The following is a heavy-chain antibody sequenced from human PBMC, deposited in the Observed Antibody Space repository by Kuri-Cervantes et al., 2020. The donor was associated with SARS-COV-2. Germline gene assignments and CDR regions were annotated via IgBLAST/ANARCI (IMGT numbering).Heavy chain of an antibody. CDR3: ARYGFGYSTFYGMDV. V-gene: IGHV3-48*02. CDR1: GFTFSSYA. J-gene: IGHJ6*02. CDR2: ISSSSRTM. Sequence: GESLKISCAASGFTFSSYAMHWVRQAPGKGLEWVSYISSSSRTMYNADSVKGRFTISRDNAKNSLYLQMNSLRDEDTAVYYCARYGFGYSTFYGMDVWGQGTTVTVSS. D-gene: IGHD6-13*01.